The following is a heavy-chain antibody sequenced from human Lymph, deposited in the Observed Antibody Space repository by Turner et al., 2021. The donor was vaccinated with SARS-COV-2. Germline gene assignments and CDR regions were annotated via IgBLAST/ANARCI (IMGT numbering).Heavy chain of an antibody. CDR2: ISSTRSYI. J-gene: IGHJ4*02. Sequence: EVQLVESGGGLVKPGGSLRLSCAASGFTFRTYSMNWVRQAPGKGLEWISSISSTRSYIYYADSVKGRFTISRDDAKNSLFLQMNSLRAEDTAVYYCARDIPTTADYFDCWGQGTLVTVSS. CDR1: GFTFRTYS. CDR3: ARDIPTTADYFDC. V-gene: IGHV3-21*01. D-gene: IGHD4-17*01.